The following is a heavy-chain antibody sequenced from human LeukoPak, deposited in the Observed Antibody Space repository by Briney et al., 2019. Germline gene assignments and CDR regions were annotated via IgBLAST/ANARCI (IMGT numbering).Heavy chain of an antibody. D-gene: IGHD1-1*01. CDR2: INHSGST. Sequence: ASETLSLTCAVYGGSFSGYYWSRIRQPPGKGLEWIGEINHSGSTNYNPSLKSRVTISVDTSKNQFSLKLSSVTAADTAVYYCARGLGTNWFDPWGQGTLVTVSS. CDR3: ARGLGTNWFDP. J-gene: IGHJ5*02. V-gene: IGHV4-34*01. CDR1: GGSFSGYY.